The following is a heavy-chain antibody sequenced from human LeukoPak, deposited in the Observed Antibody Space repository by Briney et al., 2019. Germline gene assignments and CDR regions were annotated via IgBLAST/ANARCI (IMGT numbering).Heavy chain of an antibody. V-gene: IGHV5-51*01. Sequence: GESLKISCKGSGSSFTSYWIGWVRLMPGKGLEWMGIIYPGDSDTRYSPSFQGQVTISADKSISTAYLQWSSLKASDTAMYYCARRKGCSSTSCYGMDAWGQGTTVTVSS. J-gene: IGHJ6*02. D-gene: IGHD2-2*01. CDR1: GSSFTSYW. CDR2: IYPGDSDT. CDR3: ARRKGCSSTSCYGMDA.